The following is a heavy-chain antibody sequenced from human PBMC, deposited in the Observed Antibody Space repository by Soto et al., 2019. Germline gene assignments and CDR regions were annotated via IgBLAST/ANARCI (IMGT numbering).Heavy chain of an antibody. Sequence: QVQLVESGGGVVQPGRSLRLSCAASGFTFSSYGMHWVRQAPGKGLEWVAVISYDGSNKYYADSVKGRFTISRDNSKNTLYLQMNSLRAEDTAVYYCAKVNLAGASYYYGMDVWGQGTTVTVSS. D-gene: IGHD1-26*01. J-gene: IGHJ6*02. V-gene: IGHV3-30*18. CDR1: GFTFSSYG. CDR3: AKVNLAGASYYYGMDV. CDR2: ISYDGSNK.